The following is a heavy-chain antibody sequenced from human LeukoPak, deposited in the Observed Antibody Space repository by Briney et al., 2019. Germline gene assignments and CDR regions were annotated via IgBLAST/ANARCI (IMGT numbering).Heavy chain of an antibody. CDR2: ISGSGGST. Sequence: GGSLRLSCAASGFTFSSYAMSWVRQAPGKGLEWVSAISGSGGSTYYADSVKGRFTISRDNSKNTLYLQMNSLRAEDTAVYYCAKDLHPNYYDSSGYLFIDYWGQGTLVTASS. D-gene: IGHD3-22*01. J-gene: IGHJ4*02. CDR3: AKDLHPNYYDSSGYLFIDY. CDR1: GFTFSSYA. V-gene: IGHV3-23*01.